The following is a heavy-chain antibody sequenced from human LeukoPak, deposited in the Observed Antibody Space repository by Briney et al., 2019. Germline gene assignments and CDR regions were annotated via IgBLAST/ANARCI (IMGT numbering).Heavy chain of an antibody. CDR3: AKDIEDSSGYYSSAFDI. V-gene: IGHV3-48*04. J-gene: IGHJ3*02. CDR1: GFTFSSYS. CDR2: ISSSSSTI. Sequence: TGGSLRLSCAASGFTFSSYSMNWVRQAPGKGLEWVSYISSSSSTIYYADSVKGRFTISRDNAKNSLYLQMNSLRAEDTALYYCAKDIEDSSGYYSSAFDIWGQGTMVTVSS. D-gene: IGHD3-22*01.